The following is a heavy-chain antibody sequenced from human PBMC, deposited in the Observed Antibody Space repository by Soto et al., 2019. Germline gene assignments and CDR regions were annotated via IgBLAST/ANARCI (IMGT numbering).Heavy chain of an antibody. Sequence: QVQLQESGPGLVKPSDTLSLTCAVSGYSITNVNWWAWIRQPPGKGLEWIGYIFHSGTTHYNPSLQSRVTMSVDTSKNQFSLKVDSLTAEDTAVYYCARSPYADALDIWGQGTMVTVSS. CDR1: GYSITNVNW. V-gene: IGHV4-28*01. D-gene: IGHD2-2*01. CDR3: ARSPYADALDI. J-gene: IGHJ3*02. CDR2: IFHSGTT.